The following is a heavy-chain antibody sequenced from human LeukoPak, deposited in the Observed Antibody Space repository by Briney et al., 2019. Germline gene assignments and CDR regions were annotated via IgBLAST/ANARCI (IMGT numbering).Heavy chain of an antibody. V-gene: IGHV1-2*02. CDR2: INPSSGGT. CDR1: GYTFTDYY. CDR3: ARGDY. Sequence: ASVKVSCKASGYTFTDYYMHWVRPAPGQGLEWMGWINPSSGGTNYAQKFQGRVTMTTDTSTSTAYMELRSLRSDDTAVYYCARGDYWGQGTLVTVSS. D-gene: IGHD3-10*01. J-gene: IGHJ4*02.